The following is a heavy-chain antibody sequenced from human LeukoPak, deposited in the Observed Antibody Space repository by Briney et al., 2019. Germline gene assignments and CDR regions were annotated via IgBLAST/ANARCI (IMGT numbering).Heavy chain of an antibody. CDR1: GGSISSSTFY. V-gene: IGHV4-39*07. Sequence: SETLSLTCTVSGGSISSSTFYWGWIRQPPGKGLEWIGTIYYSGSTNYNPSLKSRVTISVDTSKNQFSLKLSSVTAADTAVYYCTGSYIYSYYYMDVWGKGTTVTISS. D-gene: IGHD3-10*01. J-gene: IGHJ6*03. CDR3: TGSYIYSYYYMDV. CDR2: IYYSGST.